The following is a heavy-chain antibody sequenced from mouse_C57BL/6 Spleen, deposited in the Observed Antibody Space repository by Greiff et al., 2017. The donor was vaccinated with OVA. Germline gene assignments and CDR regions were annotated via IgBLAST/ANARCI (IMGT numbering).Heavy chain of an antibody. D-gene: IGHD5-1*01. CDR3: ARAGRGTYEGAMDY. J-gene: IGHJ4*01. CDR1: GYAFTNYL. Sequence: QVQLQQSGAELVRPGTSVKVSCKASGYAFTNYLIEWVKQRPGQGLEWIGVINPGSGGTNYNEKFKGKATLTADKSSSTAYMQLSSLTSEDSAVYFCARAGRGTYEGAMDYWGQGTSVTVSS. V-gene: IGHV1-54*01. CDR2: INPGSGGT.